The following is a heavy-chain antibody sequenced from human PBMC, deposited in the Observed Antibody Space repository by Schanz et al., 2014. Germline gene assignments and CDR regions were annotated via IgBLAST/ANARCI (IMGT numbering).Heavy chain of an antibody. CDR3: ARGRTFDY. CDR2: INTASGNT. J-gene: IGHJ4*02. Sequence: QVQLVQSGAEVKKPGASVKVSCKTSGYTFTDYPINWVRQAPGRRLEWMGWINTASGNTRYSEAFQGRVTMTRNTSMSTAYIELHIRTSEDTAVYYCARGRTFDYWGQGTLVTVSS. V-gene: IGHV1-3*04. CDR1: GYTFTDYP.